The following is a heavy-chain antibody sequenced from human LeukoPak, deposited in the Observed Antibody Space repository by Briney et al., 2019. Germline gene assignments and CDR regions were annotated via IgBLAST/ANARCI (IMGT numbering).Heavy chain of an antibody. CDR2: ISGSGGKT. CDR1: GFTFSRYA. CDR3: AKDDSRGIMTMIVVVSHFDP. J-gene: IGHJ4*02. V-gene: IGHV3-23*01. D-gene: IGHD3-22*01. Sequence: GGSLRLSCAASGFTFSRYAMSWVRQAPGKGLEWVSGISGSGGKTEYADSVKGRFTISRDNLKNTLYLQMNTLRAEDTARYYCAKDDSRGIMTMIVVVSHFDPWGQGTLVTVSS.